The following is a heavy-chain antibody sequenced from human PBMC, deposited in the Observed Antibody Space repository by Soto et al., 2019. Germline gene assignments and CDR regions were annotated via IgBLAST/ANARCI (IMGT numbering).Heavy chain of an antibody. D-gene: IGHD3-22*01. CDR3: ARDGQVNYYDSSGYRPDAFDI. CDR2: IIPIFGTA. V-gene: IGHV1-69*06. J-gene: IGHJ3*02. Sequence: GASVKVSCKASGGTFSSYAISWVRQAPGQGLEWMGGIIPIFGTANYAQKLQGRVTITADKSTSTAYMELSSLRSEDTAVYYCARDGQVNYYDSSGYRPDAFDIWGQGTMVTVSS. CDR1: GGTFSSYA.